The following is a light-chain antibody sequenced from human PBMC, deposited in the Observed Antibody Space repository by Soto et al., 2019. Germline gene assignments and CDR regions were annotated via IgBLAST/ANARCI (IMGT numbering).Light chain of an antibody. CDR2: DAS. J-gene: IGKJ1*01. CDR3: QQYKDYTWT. V-gene: IGKV1-5*01. CDR1: QGVSIL. Sequence: QSPYTLFASVGGTVTKTCLASQGVSILLAWYQQKPGKAPKVLIWDASTLQRGVPSRFSGSGSGTEFTLTISSLQPDDFTTFYCQQYKDYTWTFGQGTKVDIK.